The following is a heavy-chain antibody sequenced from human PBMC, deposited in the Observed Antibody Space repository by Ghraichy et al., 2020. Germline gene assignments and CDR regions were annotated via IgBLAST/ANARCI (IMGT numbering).Heavy chain of an antibody. D-gene: IGHD6-13*01. Sequence: ASGKVSCKASGYTFTSYGISWVRQAPGQGLEWMGWISAYNGNTNYAQKLQGRVTMTTDTSTSTAYMELRSLRSDDTAVYYCARSAPYSSSWYPYYFDYWGQGTLVTVSS. J-gene: IGHJ4*02. CDR2: ISAYNGNT. CDR3: ARSAPYSSSWYPYYFDY. V-gene: IGHV1-18*04. CDR1: GYTFTSYG.